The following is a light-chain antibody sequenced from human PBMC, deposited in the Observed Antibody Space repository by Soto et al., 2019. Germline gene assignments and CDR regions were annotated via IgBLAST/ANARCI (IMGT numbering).Light chain of an antibody. Sequence: EVAMTQSPATVSVSPGEVVTLSCRASQTISNDLAWYQQKPGQAPRLLIYGASTRAAGVPARFSGGGSGTEFTRTTSSLQYEDFAFYYCQQNNKWPPVTFGGGTKVEIK. CDR1: QTISND. J-gene: IGKJ4*01. V-gene: IGKV3-15*01. CDR2: GAS. CDR3: QQNNKWPPVT.